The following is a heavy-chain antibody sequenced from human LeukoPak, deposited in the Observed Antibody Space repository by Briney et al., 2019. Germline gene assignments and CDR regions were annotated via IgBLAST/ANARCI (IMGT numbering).Heavy chain of an antibody. CDR3: ARVLPPLDPAAWGASFDY. V-gene: IGHV1-2*02. Sequence: ASVKVSCKASGYTFTGYYMHWVRQAPGQGLEWMGWINPNSGGTNYAQKFQGGVTMTRDTSISTAYMELSRLRSDDTAVYYCARVLPPLDPAAWGASFDYWGQGTLVTVSS. CDR1: GYTFTGYY. D-gene: IGHD2-2*01. CDR2: INPNSGGT. J-gene: IGHJ4*02.